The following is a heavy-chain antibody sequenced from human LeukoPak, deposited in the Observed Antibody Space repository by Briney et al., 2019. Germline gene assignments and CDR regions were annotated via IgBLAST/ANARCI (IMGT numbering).Heavy chain of an antibody. CDR1: GFTFSDEY. V-gene: IGHV3-66*01. Sequence: GGALRLSCSASGFTFSDEYMSWVHQAPGKGLEWVSAIYSGGSTYYADSVKGRFTISRDNSKNTLYLQMNTLRAEDTAVYYCAAGDMWFDPWGQGTLVTVSS. CDR3: AAGDMWFDP. J-gene: IGHJ5*02. D-gene: IGHD3-10*01. CDR2: IYSGGST.